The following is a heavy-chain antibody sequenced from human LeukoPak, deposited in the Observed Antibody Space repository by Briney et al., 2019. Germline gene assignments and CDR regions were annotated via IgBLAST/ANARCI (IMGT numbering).Heavy chain of an antibody. CDR1: GFTFSDYY. V-gene: IGHV3-11*01. J-gene: IGHJ6*03. Sequence: GGSLRLSCAASGFTFSDYYMSWLRQAPGKGLEWVSYISSSGSTIYYADSVKGRFPISRDNAKNSLYLQMNSLRAEDTAVYYCAREGSGWRYYYYYYMDVWGKGTTVTVSS. D-gene: IGHD6-19*01. CDR3: AREGSGWRYYYYYYMDV. CDR2: ISSSGSTI.